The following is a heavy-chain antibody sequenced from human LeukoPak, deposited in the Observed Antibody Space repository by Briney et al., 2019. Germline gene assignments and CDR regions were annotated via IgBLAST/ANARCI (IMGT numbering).Heavy chain of an antibody. CDR2: IYYSGST. J-gene: IGHJ3*02. CDR1: GGSISSYY. Sequence: SETLSLTCTVSGGSISSYYWSWIRQPPGKGLEWIGYIYYSGSTNYNPSLKSRVTISVDTSKNQFSLKLSSVTAADTAVYYCARDMSYYYGSGSPADDAFDIWGQGTMVTVSS. D-gene: IGHD3-10*01. CDR3: ARDMSYYYGSGSPADDAFDI. V-gene: IGHV4-59*12.